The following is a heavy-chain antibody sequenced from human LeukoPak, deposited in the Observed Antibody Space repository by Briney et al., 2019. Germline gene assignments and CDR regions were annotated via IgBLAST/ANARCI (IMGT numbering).Heavy chain of an antibody. CDR3: ARHAPPVDYGDYGWFDP. CDR2: IDPSDSYT. J-gene: IGHJ5*02. CDR1: GYSFTTYW. V-gene: IGHV5-10-1*01. D-gene: IGHD4-17*01. Sequence: GESLRISCKVSGYSFTTYWISWVRQMPGKGLEWMGRIDPSDSYTNYSPSFQGHVTISADKSISIAYLQWSSLKASDTAMYYCARHAPPVDYGDYGWFDPWGQGTLVTVSS.